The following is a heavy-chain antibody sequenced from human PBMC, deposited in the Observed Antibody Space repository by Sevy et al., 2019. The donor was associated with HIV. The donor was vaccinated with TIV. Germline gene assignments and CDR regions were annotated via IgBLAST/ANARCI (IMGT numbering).Heavy chain of an antibody. CDR2: IYPDDSDT. CDR1: GYTFTSYW. Sequence: GESRKISCKGSGYTFTSYWIGWVRQMPGKGLEWMGIIYPDDSDTRYSPSFQGQVTISADKSISTAYLQWSSLKASDTAMYYCARHHASYGVTGYYYYYGLDVWGQGTTVTVSS. CDR3: ARHHASYGVTGYYYYYGLDV. V-gene: IGHV5-51*01. J-gene: IGHJ6*02. D-gene: IGHD4-17*01.